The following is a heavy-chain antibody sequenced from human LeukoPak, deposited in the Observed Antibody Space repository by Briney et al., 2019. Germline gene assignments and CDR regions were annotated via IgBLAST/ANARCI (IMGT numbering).Heavy chain of an antibody. V-gene: IGHV3-7*02. J-gene: IGHJ4*02. CDR2: IKQDGSDK. Sequence: QPGGSLRLSCAASGFTFSSYWMSWVRQAPGKGLEWVANIKQDGSDKYYVGSVKGRFTISRDNAKNSLYLQMNSLRAEDTAVYYCARGPYSSNWYVDYWGQGTLVTVAS. CDR1: GFTFSSYW. CDR3: ARGPYSSNWYVDY. D-gene: IGHD6-13*01.